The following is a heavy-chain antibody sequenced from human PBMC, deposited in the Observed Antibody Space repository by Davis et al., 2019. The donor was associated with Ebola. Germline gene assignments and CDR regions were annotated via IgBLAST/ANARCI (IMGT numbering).Heavy chain of an antibody. CDR3: ARLVPADGMDV. CDR1: GYTFTTYW. D-gene: IGHD2-2*01. Sequence: GESLKISCKGSGYTFTTYWIAWVRQTPAKGLEWMGIIYPGDSDTRYSPSFEGQVTISVDRSISTAYLQWSSLKASDTAMYYCARLVPADGMDVWGKGTTVTVSS. CDR2: IYPGDSDT. J-gene: IGHJ6*04. V-gene: IGHV5-51*01.